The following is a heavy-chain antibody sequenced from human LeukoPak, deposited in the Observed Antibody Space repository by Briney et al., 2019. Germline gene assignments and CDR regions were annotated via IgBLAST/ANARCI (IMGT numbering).Heavy chain of an antibody. CDR1: GFTFSSYE. J-gene: IGHJ4*02. V-gene: IGHV3-48*03. D-gene: IGHD2-15*01. CDR2: ISSSGSTI. CDR3: ARGNYCSGGSCYQTASFDY. Sequence: GGSLRLSCAASGFTFSSYEMNWVRQAPGKGLEWASYISSSGSTIYYADSVKGRFTISRDNAKNSLYLQMNSLRAEDTAVYYCARGNYCSGGSCYQTASFDYWGQGTLVTVSS.